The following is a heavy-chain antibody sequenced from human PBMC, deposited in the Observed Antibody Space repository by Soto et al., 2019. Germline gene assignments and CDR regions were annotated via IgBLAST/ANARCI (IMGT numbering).Heavy chain of an antibody. CDR2: IWYDGSNK. Sequence: QVQVVESGGGVVQPGRSLRLSCSASGFTFSGHAMHWVRQPPXXXXXWVAQIWYDGSNKYYADSVKGRFTISRDNSKXTLYXQMDXXXVEXTAXYYCARDGQSLAPYALDVWGQGTSVTVSS. CDR1: GFTFSGHA. D-gene: IGHD6-19*01. V-gene: IGHV3-33*01. J-gene: IGHJ6*02. CDR3: ARDGQSLAPYALDV.